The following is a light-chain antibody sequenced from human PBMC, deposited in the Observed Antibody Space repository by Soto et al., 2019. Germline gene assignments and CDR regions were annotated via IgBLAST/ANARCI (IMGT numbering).Light chain of an antibody. V-gene: IGKV3-20*01. Sequence: EIVLTQSPGTLSLSPGERATLSCRASQSVGNNYLAWYQQKPGQAPRFLIYDASSRATGIPDRFSGSGSGKDFTLSISRLEPEDFAVYYCQQYGSTPLTFGGGTK. CDR3: QQYGSTPLT. J-gene: IGKJ4*01. CDR1: QSVGNNY. CDR2: DAS.